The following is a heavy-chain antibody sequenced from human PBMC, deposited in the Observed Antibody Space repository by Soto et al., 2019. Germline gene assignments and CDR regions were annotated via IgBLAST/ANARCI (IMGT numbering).Heavy chain of an antibody. CDR2: IIPIFGTA. J-gene: IGHJ6*02. D-gene: IGHD3-16*01. V-gene: IGHV1-69*13. CDR1: GGTFSSYA. CDR3: AREGLIRLRPVRGIDYYGMDV. Sequence: ASVKVSCKASGGTFSSYAISWVRQAPGQGLEWMGGIIPIFGTANYAQKFQGRVTITADESTSTAYMELSSLRSEDTAVYYCAREGLIRLRPVRGIDYYGMDVWGQGTTVTVSS.